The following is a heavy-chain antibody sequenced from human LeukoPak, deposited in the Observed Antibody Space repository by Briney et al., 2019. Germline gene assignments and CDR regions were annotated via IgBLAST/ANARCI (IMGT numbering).Heavy chain of an antibody. Sequence: PSETVSLTCTVSGGSITNCCWGWIRQPTGRGLDWIGRSSSTGSIAYSPSLQSRVTMSVDTSKNQFSLKLNSVTAADTAVYYCARVPPSYSDSSKIYYYYYVDVWGKGTPVTVSS. D-gene: IGHD1-26*01. CDR2: SSSTGSI. J-gene: IGHJ6*03. CDR1: GGSITNCC. CDR3: ARVPPSYSDSSKIYYYYYVDV. V-gene: IGHV4-4*07.